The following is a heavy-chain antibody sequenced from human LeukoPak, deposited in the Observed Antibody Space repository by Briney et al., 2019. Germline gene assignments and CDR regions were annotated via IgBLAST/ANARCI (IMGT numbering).Heavy chain of an antibody. J-gene: IGHJ5*02. CDR3: ARVGSIAAAGKPKRNWFDP. D-gene: IGHD6-13*01. CDR1: GGSISSYY. CDR2: IYYSGST. V-gene: IGHV4-59*12. Sequence: PSETLSLTCTVSGGSISSYYWSWIRQPPGKGLEWIGYIYYSGSTNYNPSLKSRVTISVDTSKNQFSLKLSSVTAADTAVYYCARVGSIAAAGKPKRNWFDPWGQGTLVTVSS.